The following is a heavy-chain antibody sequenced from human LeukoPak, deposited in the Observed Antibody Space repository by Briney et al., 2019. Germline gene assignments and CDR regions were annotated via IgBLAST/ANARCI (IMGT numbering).Heavy chain of an antibody. V-gene: IGHV1-2*02. CDR3: ARGSRSKWELRYYFDY. CDR1: GYTFTGYY. J-gene: IGHJ4*02. CDR2: INPNSGGT. Sequence: ASVKVSCKASGYTFTGYYMHWVRQAPGQGLEWMGWINPNSGGTNYAQKFQGRVTMTRDTSISTAYMELSRLRSDDTAVYYCARGSRSKWELRYYFDYWGQGTLVTVSS. D-gene: IGHD1-26*01.